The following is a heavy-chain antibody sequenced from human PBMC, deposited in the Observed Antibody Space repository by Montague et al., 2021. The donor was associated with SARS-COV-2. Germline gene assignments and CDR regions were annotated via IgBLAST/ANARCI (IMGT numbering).Heavy chain of an antibody. CDR3: ARITYDILTGYLSGFDY. D-gene: IGHD3-9*01. Sequence: VKPTQTLTLTCTFSGFSLSTSGMCVSWIRQPPGKALEWLARIDWDDDKHYSTSLKTRLTISKDTSKNQVVLTMTNMDPVDTATYYCARITYDILTGYLSGFDYWGQGTLVTVSS. V-gene: IGHV2-70*11. CDR2: IDWDDDK. CDR1: GFSLSTSGMC. J-gene: IGHJ4*02.